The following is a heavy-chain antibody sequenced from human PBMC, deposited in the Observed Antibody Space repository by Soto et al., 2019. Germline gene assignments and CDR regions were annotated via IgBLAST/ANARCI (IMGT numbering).Heavy chain of an antibody. Sequence: GGSLRLSCAASGFTFSSYAMHWVRQAPGKGLEWVAVISYDGSNKYYADYVKGRFTISRDNSKNTLYLQMNSLRAEDTAVYYCARALYYYDSSCDYWGQGTLVTVSS. CDR3: ARALYYYDSSCDY. V-gene: IGHV3-30-3*01. CDR1: GFTFSSYA. CDR2: ISYDGSNK. J-gene: IGHJ4*02. D-gene: IGHD3-22*01.